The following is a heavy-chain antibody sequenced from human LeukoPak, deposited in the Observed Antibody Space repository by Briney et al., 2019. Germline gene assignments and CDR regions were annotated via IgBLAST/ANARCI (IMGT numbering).Heavy chain of an antibody. J-gene: IGHJ4*02. CDR1: GFTFSTYS. CDR2: ISSSSSYI. D-gene: IGHD1-26*01. Sequence: GSLRLSCAASGFTFSTYSMNWVRQAPGKGLEWVSSISSSSSYIYYADSVKGRFTISRDNAKNSLYLQMNSLRADDTAVYYCAMEGYSGNYPAYWGQGTLVTVSS. V-gene: IGHV3-21*01. CDR3: AMEGYSGNYPAY.